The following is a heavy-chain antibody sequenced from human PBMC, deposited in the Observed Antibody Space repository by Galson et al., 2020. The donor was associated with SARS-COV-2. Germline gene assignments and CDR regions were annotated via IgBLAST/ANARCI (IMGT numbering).Heavy chain of an antibody. V-gene: IGHV1-18*01. Sequence: ASVKVSCKASGYTFTTFYITWVRQAPGQGLEWMGKLSPYNSDTNYTQKLQGRVTMTTDTVTSTAYMELRSLTSDDTAVYYCARSLALGDCSGGSCFFYWGQGTLVTVSS. CDR2: LSPYNSDT. D-gene: IGHD2-15*01. CDR1: GYTFTTFY. J-gene: IGHJ4*02. CDR3: ARSLALGDCSGGSCFFY.